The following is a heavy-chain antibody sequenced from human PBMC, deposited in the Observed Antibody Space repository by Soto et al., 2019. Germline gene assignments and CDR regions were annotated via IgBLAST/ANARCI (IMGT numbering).Heavy chain of an antibody. V-gene: IGHV3-21*06. Sequence: GGSLRLSCAASGFIFTRYSMNWVRQAPGKGLEWVSSISSTTNYIYYGDSMKGRFTISRDNAKNSLYLEMNSLRDEETAVYYCAIESEDLPWNFDDWGQGTLVTVSS. D-gene: IGHD1-1*01. CDR1: GFIFTRYS. CDR2: ISSTTNYI. CDR3: AIESEDLPWNFDD. J-gene: IGHJ4*02.